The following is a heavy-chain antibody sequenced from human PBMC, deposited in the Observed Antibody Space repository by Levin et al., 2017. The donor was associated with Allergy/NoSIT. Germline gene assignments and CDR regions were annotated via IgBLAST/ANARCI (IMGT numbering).Heavy chain of an antibody. Sequence: GGSLRLSCEASGLTFSNFWMSWVRQAPGKGLEWVANIKEDGSEKYYVDSVKGRFTISRDNAKNSLYLQMNNLRVEDTAVYYCARDTSGHKGPSGYWGQGTLVTVSS. V-gene: IGHV3-7*01. CDR1: GLTFSNFW. J-gene: IGHJ4*02. CDR2: IKEDGSEK. CDR3: ARDTSGHKGPSGY. D-gene: IGHD5-12*01.